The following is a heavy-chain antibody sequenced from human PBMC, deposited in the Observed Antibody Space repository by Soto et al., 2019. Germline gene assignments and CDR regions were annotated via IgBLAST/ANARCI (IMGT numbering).Heavy chain of an antibody. CDR1: GFTFSNYA. CDR2: ITSDGDST. CDR3: VKGNQLLRYYFEF. V-gene: IGHV3-64D*06. Sequence: GGSLRLSCSVSGFTFSNYAMHWVRQAPGEGLEYVSGITSDGDSTYHADSVKGRFTISRDNSKNTLYLQMSSLRLEDTAIYYCVKGNQLLRYYFEFWGQGTLVTVSS. J-gene: IGHJ4*02. D-gene: IGHD2-15*01.